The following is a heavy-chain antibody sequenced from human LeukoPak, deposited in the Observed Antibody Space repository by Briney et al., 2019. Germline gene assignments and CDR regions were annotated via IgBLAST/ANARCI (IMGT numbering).Heavy chain of an antibody. CDR3: ARSGYSSGWSNYYYYGMDV. CDR1: GFTFSSYE. Sequence: GESLKISCAASGFTFSSYEMNWVRQAPGKGLEWVSYISSSGSTIYYADSVKGRFTISRDNAKNSLYLQMNSLRAEDTAVYYCARSGYSSGWSNYYYYGMDVWGQGTTVTVSS. J-gene: IGHJ6*02. D-gene: IGHD6-19*01. CDR2: ISSSGSTI. V-gene: IGHV3-48*03.